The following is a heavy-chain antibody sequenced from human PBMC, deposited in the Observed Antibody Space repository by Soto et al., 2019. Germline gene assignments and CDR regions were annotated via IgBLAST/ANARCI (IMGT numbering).Heavy chain of an antibody. J-gene: IGHJ2*01. CDR2: IHYSGTT. CDR1: GDSITGGGHY. Sequence: PSETLSLTCTVSGDSITGGGHYWAWIRQHPEKGLEWLGYIHYSGTTDYNPSLKSRLTVSVDTSKNQFSLSLSSVTAADTAIYYCAALTATYWNFSIWGRVTLVTVSS. V-gene: IGHV4-31*03. D-gene: IGHD2-21*02. CDR3: AALTATYWNFSI.